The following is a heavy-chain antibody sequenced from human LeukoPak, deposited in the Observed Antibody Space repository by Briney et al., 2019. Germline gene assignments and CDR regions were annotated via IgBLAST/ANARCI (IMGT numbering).Heavy chain of an antibody. Sequence: SVKVSCKASGGTFSSYAISWVRQAPGQGLEWMGGVIPISGRTNYAQNFQGRVSITTDESTNTAYMDLNRLRSEDTAVYFCAKDRDSGSYPGYDAFDVWGQGTLITVSS. V-gene: IGHV1-69*05. CDR3: AKDRDSGSYPGYDAFDV. CDR2: VIPISGRT. CDR1: GGTFSSYA. D-gene: IGHD1-26*01. J-gene: IGHJ3*01.